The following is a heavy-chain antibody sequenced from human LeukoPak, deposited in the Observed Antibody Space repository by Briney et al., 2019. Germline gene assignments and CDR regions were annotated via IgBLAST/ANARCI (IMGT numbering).Heavy chain of an antibody. J-gene: IGHJ4*02. D-gene: IGHD6-19*01. Sequence: ASVKVSCKASGYTLNTYGVSWVRQAPGQGLEWMGWISGYNDKKELAQKFQGRVTMTTDASTNTAYMELRSLTYDDTAVYYCARDRDSIAVAGSPRYCDYWGQGSLVTVSS. CDR2: ISGYNDKK. CDR1: GYTLNTYG. CDR3: ARDRDSIAVAGSPRYCDY. V-gene: IGHV1-18*01.